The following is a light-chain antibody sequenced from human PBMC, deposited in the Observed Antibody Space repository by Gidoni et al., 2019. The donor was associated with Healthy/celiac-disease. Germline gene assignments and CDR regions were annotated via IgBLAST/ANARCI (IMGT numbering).Light chain of an antibody. CDR2: GAS. Sequence: EIVLTQSPGTLSLSPGERATLSCRASQSVSSSYLAWYQQKPGQAPRLLIYGASSRATGIPDRFSGSGSGTDFTLTISRLEPEDFPVYYCQQYGSPWWTFGQGTKVEIK. V-gene: IGKV3-20*01. CDR3: QQYGSPWWT. CDR1: QSVSSSY. J-gene: IGKJ1*01.